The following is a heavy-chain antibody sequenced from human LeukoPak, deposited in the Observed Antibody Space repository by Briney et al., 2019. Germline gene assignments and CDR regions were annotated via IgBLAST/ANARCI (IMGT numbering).Heavy chain of an antibody. V-gene: IGHV3-20*04. Sequence: GGSLRLSCAASGFTFDDYGMSWVRQAPGKGLEWVSGINWNGGSTGYADSVKGRFTISRDNAKNSLYLQMNSLRAEDTAVYYCARSRIYGSGSHNDYWGQGTLVTVSS. CDR2: INWNGGST. CDR3: ARSRIYGSGSHNDY. CDR1: GFTFDDYG. D-gene: IGHD3-10*01. J-gene: IGHJ4*02.